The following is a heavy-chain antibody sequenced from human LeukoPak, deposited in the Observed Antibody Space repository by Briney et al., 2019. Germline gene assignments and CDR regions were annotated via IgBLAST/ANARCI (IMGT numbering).Heavy chain of an antibody. Sequence: SETLSLTCTVSGGSISSYYWSWIRPPPGKGLEWIGYIYYSGSTNYNPSLKSRVTISVDTSKNQFSLKLSSVTAADTAVYYCARVGGGNSGFRYYYYYMDVWGKGTTVTVSS. CDR2: IYYSGST. D-gene: IGHD4-23*01. CDR1: GGSISSYY. CDR3: ARVGGGNSGFRYYYYYMDV. J-gene: IGHJ6*03. V-gene: IGHV4-59*01.